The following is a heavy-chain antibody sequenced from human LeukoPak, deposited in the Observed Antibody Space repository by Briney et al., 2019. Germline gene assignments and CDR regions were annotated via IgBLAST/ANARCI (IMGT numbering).Heavy chain of an antibody. Sequence: PSETLSLTCTVSGGSISSYYWSWIRQPPGKGLEWIGYIYYSGSTNYNPSLKSRVTISVDTSKNQFSLKLSSVTAADTAVYYCARAASCWSGYYDYWGQGTLVTVSS. J-gene: IGHJ4*02. CDR1: GGSISSYY. D-gene: IGHD3-3*01. CDR3: ARAASCWSGYYDY. CDR2: IYYSGST. V-gene: IGHV4-59*01.